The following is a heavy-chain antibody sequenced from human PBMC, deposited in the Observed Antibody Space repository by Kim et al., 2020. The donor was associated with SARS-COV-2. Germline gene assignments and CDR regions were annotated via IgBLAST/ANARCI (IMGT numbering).Heavy chain of an antibody. V-gene: IGHV1-2*06. D-gene: IGHD2-2*01. Sequence: ASVKVSCKASGYTFTGYYMHWVRQAPGQGLEWMGRINPNSGGTNYAQKFQGRVTMTRDTSISTAYMELSRLRSDDTAVYYCARAPYCSSTSCYVVDIVATIGAFDIWGQGTMVTVSS. CDR2: INPNSGGT. CDR1: GYTFTGYY. CDR3: ARAPYCSSTSCYVVDIVATIGAFDI. J-gene: IGHJ3*02.